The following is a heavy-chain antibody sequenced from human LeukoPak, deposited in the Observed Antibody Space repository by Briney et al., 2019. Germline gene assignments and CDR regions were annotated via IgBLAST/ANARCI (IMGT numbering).Heavy chain of an antibody. CDR2: IYSGGST. Sequence: GGSLRLSCAASGFTVSSNYMSWVRQAPGKGLEWVSVIYSGGSTSYADSVKGRFTISRDNSKNTLYLQMNSLRAEDTAVYYCARDRKYYDILTGYYIAGGDYGMDVWGQGTTVTVSS. V-gene: IGHV3-66*01. J-gene: IGHJ6*02. CDR1: GFTVSSNY. D-gene: IGHD3-9*01. CDR3: ARDRKYYDILTGYYIAGGDYGMDV.